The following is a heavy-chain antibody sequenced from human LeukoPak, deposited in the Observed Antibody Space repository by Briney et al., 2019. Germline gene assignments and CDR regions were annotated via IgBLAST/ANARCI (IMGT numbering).Heavy chain of an antibody. J-gene: IGHJ4*02. CDR1: GFTFSSYS. D-gene: IGHD5-18*01. CDR2: ISTSGSTI. Sequence: GGSLRLSCAASGFTFSSYSMNWVRQAPGKGLEWVSYISTSGSTIDYADSVKGRFTISRDNAKNSLYLQMNSLRAEDTAVYYCSRLRGYSYGYADYWGQGTLVTDPS. V-gene: IGHV3-48*04. CDR3: SRLRGYSYGYADY.